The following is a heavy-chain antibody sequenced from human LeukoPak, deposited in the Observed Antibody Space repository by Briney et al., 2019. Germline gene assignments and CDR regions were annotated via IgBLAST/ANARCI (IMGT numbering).Heavy chain of an antibody. J-gene: IGHJ4*02. CDR1: GFPFSSYP. CDR2: ITASGDST. D-gene: IGHD2-21*02. Sequence: GGSLRLSCAGSGFPFSSYPISWVRQPPGKGLEWVSAITASGDSTYSADSVKGRFTISRDNPKNTLFLQMNSLRPEDTAVYYCASKWFCGGDCYYQIDFWGQGTLVTVSS. V-gene: IGHV3-23*01. CDR3: ASKWFCGGDCYYQIDF.